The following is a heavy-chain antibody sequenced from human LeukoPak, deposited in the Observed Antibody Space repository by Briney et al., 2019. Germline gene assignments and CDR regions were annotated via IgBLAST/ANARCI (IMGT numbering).Heavy chain of an antibody. V-gene: IGHV1-69*05. CDR3: ARVLGGIVGATGLDY. CDR1: GGTFRSYA. Sequence: SVKVSCKASGGTFRSYAISWVRQAPGQGLEWMGGIIPIFGTANYAQKFQGRVTITTDESTSTAYMELSSLRSEDTAVYYCARVLGGIVGATGLDYWGQGTLVTVSS. CDR2: IIPIFGTA. J-gene: IGHJ4*02. D-gene: IGHD1-26*01.